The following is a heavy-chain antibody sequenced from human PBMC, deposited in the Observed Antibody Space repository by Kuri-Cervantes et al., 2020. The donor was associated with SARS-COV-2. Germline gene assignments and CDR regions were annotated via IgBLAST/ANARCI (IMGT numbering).Heavy chain of an antibody. Sequence: SLQISCAASGFTFSDYYMSCIRQAPGKGLEWVSYISSSSSYTNYADSVKGRFTISRDNAKNSLYLQMNSLRAEDTAVYYCASRGNSRNWYFDLWGRGTLVTVSS. CDR2: ISSSSSYT. V-gene: IGHV3-11*03. CDR1: GFTFSDYY. CDR3: ASRGNSRNWYFDL. J-gene: IGHJ2*01. D-gene: IGHD2/OR15-2a*01.